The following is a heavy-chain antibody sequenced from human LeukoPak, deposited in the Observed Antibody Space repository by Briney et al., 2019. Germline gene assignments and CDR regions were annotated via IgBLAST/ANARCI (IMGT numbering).Heavy chain of an antibody. Sequence: PSETLSLTCTVSGGSISSSSYYWSWIRQPPGKGLEWTGEINHSGNTNYNPSLKSRVTISVDTSKNQFSLNLSSVTAADTAVYYCATVYSGYDVVGEDYWGQGTLVTVSS. D-gene: IGHD5-12*01. CDR1: GGSISSSSYY. V-gene: IGHV4-39*07. J-gene: IGHJ4*02. CDR2: INHSGNT. CDR3: ATVYSGYDVVGEDY.